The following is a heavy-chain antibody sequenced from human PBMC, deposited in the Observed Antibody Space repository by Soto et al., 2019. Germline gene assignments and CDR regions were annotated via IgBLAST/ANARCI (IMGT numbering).Heavy chain of an antibody. Sequence: PGGSLSLSCAASGFTFSDYYMSWIRQAPGQGLEWVSYISSSGSTIYYTESVKGRFTISRDNAKNALYLQMNSLRAEDTAVYYCAGHIAVAGISDYWGQGTLVTVSS. V-gene: IGHV3-11*01. CDR1: GFTFSDYY. CDR3: AGHIAVAGISDY. J-gene: IGHJ4*02. D-gene: IGHD6-19*01. CDR2: ISSSGSTI.